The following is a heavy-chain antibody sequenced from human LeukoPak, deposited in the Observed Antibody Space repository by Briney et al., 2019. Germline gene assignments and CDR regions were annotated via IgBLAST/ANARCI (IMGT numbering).Heavy chain of an antibody. CDR2: INPNSGGT. CDR3: ARAVTPLTRIAAGTGWYWFDP. Sequence: ASVKVSCKASGYTFTGYYMHWVRQAPGQGLEWMGWINPNSGGTNYAQKFQGWVTMTRDTSISTAYMELSRLRSDDTAVYYCARAVTPLTRIAAGTGWYWFDPWGQGTLVTVSS. D-gene: IGHD6-13*01. J-gene: IGHJ5*02. V-gene: IGHV1-2*04. CDR1: GYTFTGYY.